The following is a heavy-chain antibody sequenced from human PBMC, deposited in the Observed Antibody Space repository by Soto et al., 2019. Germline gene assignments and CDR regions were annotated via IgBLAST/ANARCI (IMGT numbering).Heavy chain of an antibody. J-gene: IGHJ4*02. Sequence: ASVKVSCKASGYTFTGYYMPWVGQAPGQGLEWMGWINVNSGNTNYAQKFQGRVTMTTDTSTSTAYLDLRSLRSDDTAVYFCARDTSRGEYDYWGQGTLVTVSS. CDR3: ARDTSRGEYDY. V-gene: IGHV1-18*04. D-gene: IGHD3-10*01. CDR1: GYTFTGYY. CDR2: INVNSGNT.